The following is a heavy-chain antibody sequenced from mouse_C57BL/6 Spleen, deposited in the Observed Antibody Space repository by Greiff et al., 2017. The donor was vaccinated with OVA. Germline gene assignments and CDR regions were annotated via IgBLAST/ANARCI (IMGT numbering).Heavy chain of an antibody. J-gene: IGHJ3*01. CDR3: ARKAYYYDGAWFGY. CDR2: IYTSDSET. D-gene: IGHD1-1*01. Sequence: QVQLQQPGAELVRPGSSVKLSCKASGYTFTGYWMDWVKQRPGQGLEWIGYIYTSDSETNYNQKVKDKATLTVDKSYRTAYMQLSSLTSEDTAVYYCARKAYYYDGAWFGYWGQGTLVTVSA. CDR1: GYTFTGYW. V-gene: IGHV1-61*01.